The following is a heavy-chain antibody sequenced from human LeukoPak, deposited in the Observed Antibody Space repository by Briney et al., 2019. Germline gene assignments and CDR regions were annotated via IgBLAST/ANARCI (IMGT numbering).Heavy chain of an antibody. CDR1: GFTFSDYY. J-gene: IGHJ4*02. D-gene: IGHD3-10*01. V-gene: IGHV3-23*01. CDR2: ISGSGGST. Sequence: GGSLRLSCAASGFTFSDYYMSWVRQAPGKGLEWVSAISGSGGSTYYADSVKGRFTISRDNSKNTLYLQMNSLRAEDTAVYYCAKHPSGSYHYWGQGTLVTVSS. CDR3: AKHPSGSYHY.